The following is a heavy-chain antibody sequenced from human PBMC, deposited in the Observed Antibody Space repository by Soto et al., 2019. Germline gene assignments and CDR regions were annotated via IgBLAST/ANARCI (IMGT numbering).Heavy chain of an antibody. V-gene: IGHV1-69*01. CDR1: GGTFSSYS. CDR2: IIPIFDTP. CDR3: ASLLSGYSYGGH. J-gene: IGHJ4*02. D-gene: IGHD3-3*01. Sequence: QVQLVQSGAEVKKPGSSVKVSCKASGGTFSSYSIDWVRQAPGQGLEWMGGIIPIFDTPSYAQKFQGRVTITADDSTSTSYMELSSLRSDDTAVYYCASLLSGYSYGGHWGQGTLVTVSS.